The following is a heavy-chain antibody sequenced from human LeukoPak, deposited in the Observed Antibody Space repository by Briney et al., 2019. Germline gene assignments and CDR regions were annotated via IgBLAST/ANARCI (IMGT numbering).Heavy chain of an antibody. CDR1: GGSISSGSYY. D-gene: IGHD3-3*01. V-gene: IGHV4-61*02. CDR3: AREECSEKCRWFDP. CDR2: IYTSGST. Sequence: SETLSLTYTVSGGSISSGSYYWSWIRQPAGKGLEWIGRIYTSGSTNYNPSLKSRVTISVDTSKNQFSLKLSSVTAADTAVYYCAREECSEKCRWFDPWGQGTLVTVSS. J-gene: IGHJ5*02.